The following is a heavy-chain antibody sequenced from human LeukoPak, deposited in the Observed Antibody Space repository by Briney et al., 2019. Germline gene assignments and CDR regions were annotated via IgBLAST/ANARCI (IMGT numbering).Heavy chain of an antibody. CDR1: GFTFSSYT. Sequence: GGSLRLSCAASGFTFSSYTMNWVRQAPGKGLEWVSAISGSGGSTYYADSVKGRFTISRDNSKNTLYLQMNSLRAEDTAVYYCAKSALGGYYDSSGYFDYWGQGTLVTVSS. J-gene: IGHJ4*02. CDR3: AKSALGGYYDSSGYFDY. CDR2: ISGSGGST. D-gene: IGHD3-22*01. V-gene: IGHV3-23*01.